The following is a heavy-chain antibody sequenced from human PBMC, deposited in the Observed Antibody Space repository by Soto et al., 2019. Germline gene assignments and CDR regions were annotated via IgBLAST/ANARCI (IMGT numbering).Heavy chain of an antibody. Sequence: SETLSLTCTVSGGSFSGGGYYWSWIRQHPGKGLEWMGYISYSGSTKYKPSLQSRITISVETSKNQFSLRLTSVTAADTAIYFCARTSIFGVVLNASDIWGQGTLVTVSS. CDR3: ARTSIFGVVLNASDI. CDR1: GGSFSGGGYY. D-gene: IGHD3-3*01. J-gene: IGHJ3*02. V-gene: IGHV4-31*03. CDR2: ISYSGST.